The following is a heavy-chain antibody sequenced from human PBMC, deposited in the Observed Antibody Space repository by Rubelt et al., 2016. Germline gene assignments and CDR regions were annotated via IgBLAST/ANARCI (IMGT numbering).Heavy chain of an antibody. CDR1: GGSIRSSGYY. CDR2: VSYSGST. Sequence: QLQLQESGPGLLKPSETLSLICTVSGGSIRSSGYYWGWIRQPPGKGLEWIGSVSYSGSTYYNPSLKSRVTVSSDTSKNHFSLGGRSGTAADTAVYYGTRDRGQLLIDYWGQGTQVTVSS. CDR3: TRDRGQLLIDY. J-gene: IGHJ4*02. D-gene: IGHD3-10*01. V-gene: IGHV4-39*07.